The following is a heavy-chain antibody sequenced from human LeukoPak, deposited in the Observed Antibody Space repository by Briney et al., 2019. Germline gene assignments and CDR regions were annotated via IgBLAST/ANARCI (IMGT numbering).Heavy chain of an antibody. CDR3: ASRGGIYY. V-gene: IGHV3-21*01. D-gene: IGHD3-16*01. CDR1: GFTFSSYS. Sequence: GGSLRLSCAASGFTFSSYSMNWVRQAPGKGLEWVSVISSSSRNIYYADSVKGRFTISRDNAKSSPPLQMNSLRAEDTAVYYCASRGGIYYWGQGTLVTVSS. CDR2: ISSSSRNI. J-gene: IGHJ4*02.